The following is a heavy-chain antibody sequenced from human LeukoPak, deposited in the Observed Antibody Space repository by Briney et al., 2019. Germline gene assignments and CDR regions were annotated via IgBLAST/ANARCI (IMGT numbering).Heavy chain of an antibody. D-gene: IGHD3-9*01. J-gene: IGHJ4*02. CDR1: GYTFTRHY. CDR2: INPNSGGT. Sequence: APVKVSCKASGYTFTRHYMHWVRQAPGQGLEWMGWINPNSGGTNYAQKFQGRVTMTRDTSISTAYMELSRLRSDDTAVYYCARGRSYYDILTGYYYYWGQGTLVTVSS. CDR3: ARGRSYYDILTGYYYY. V-gene: IGHV1-2*02.